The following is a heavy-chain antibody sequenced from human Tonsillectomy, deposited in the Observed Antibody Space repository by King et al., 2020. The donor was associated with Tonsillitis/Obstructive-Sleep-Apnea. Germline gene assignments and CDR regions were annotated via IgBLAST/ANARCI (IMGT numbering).Heavy chain of an antibody. CDR3: TTEMGTYYCSGSYYTQ. Sequence: VQLVESGGGLVKPGGSLRLSCAASGFTFSNAWMSWVRQAPGKGLEWVGRIKSKTDGGTRDYAAPVKGRFTISRDDSKNTLYLQMNSLQTEDTAVYYCTTEMGTYYCSGSYYTQWGQGTLVTVSS. CDR2: IKSKTDGGTR. J-gene: IGHJ4*02. CDR1: GFTFSNAW. D-gene: IGHD3-10*01. V-gene: IGHV3-15*01.